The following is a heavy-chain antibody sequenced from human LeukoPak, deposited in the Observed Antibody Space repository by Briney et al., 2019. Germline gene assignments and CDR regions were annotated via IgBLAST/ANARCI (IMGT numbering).Heavy chain of an antibody. CDR1: GFTFSSYS. CDR3: ATSPVYSYGHPYYFDY. CDR2: ISSSSSYI. Sequence: GGSLRLSCAASGFTFSSYSMNWVRQAPGKGLEWVSCISSSSSYIYYADSVKGRFTISRDNAKNSLYLQMNSLRAEDTAVYYCATSPVYSYGHPYYFDYWGQGTLVTVSS. D-gene: IGHD5-18*01. V-gene: IGHV3-21*01. J-gene: IGHJ4*02.